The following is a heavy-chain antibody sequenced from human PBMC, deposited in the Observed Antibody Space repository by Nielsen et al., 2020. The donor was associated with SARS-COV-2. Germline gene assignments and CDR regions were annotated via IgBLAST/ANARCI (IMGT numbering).Heavy chain of an antibody. CDR2: IYYSGST. Sequence: VRQMPGKGLEWIGSIYYSGSTYYNPSLKSRVTISVDTSKNQFSLKLSSVTAADTAVYYCARVYYYDSSGYYPAPFFDYWGQGTLVTVSS. CDR3: ARVYYYDSSGYYPAPFFDY. D-gene: IGHD3-22*01. J-gene: IGHJ4*02. V-gene: IGHV4-39*01.